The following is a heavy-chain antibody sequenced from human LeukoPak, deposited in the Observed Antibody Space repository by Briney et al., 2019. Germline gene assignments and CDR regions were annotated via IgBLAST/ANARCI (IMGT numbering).Heavy chain of an antibody. CDR1: GFTVSNNY. J-gene: IGHJ4*02. CDR2: IYSGGST. D-gene: IGHD3-16*01. V-gene: IGHV3-53*01. CDR3: ARVGLSYGSFDY. Sequence: GGSLRLSCAASGFTVSNNYINWVRQAPGKGLEWVSVIYSGGSTYYADSVKGRFTISRDNSRNTVYLQMNSLRAEDTAVYYCARVGLSYGSFDYWGQGTLVTVSS.